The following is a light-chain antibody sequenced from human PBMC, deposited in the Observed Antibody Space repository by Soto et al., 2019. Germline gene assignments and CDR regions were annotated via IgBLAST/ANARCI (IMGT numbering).Light chain of an antibody. CDR1: NSDIGGYNY. CDR2: EVF. CDR3: SSYTTIRVPCV. Sequence: ALTQPASVSGSPGQSITISCTGTNSDIGGYNYVSWYQQHPGKAPKLIIYEVFNRPSGISNRFSGSKSGNTASLTISGLQAEDEADYYCSSYTTIRVPCVFGTGTKLTVL. J-gene: IGLJ1*01. V-gene: IGLV2-14*01.